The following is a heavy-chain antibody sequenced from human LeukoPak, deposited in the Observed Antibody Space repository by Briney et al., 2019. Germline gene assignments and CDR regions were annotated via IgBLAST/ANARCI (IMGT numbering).Heavy chain of an antibody. CDR2: IYYSGST. CDR1: GVSISSYY. Sequence: SETLSFTCTVSGVSISSYYWSWIRQAPGKGLEWIGYIYYSGSTNYNPSLKSRVTISVDTSKNQFSLKLSSVTAADTAVYFCAREPMHDDVGYWGQGTLVTVSS. D-gene: IGHD2-2*01. CDR3: AREPMHDDVGY. J-gene: IGHJ4*02. V-gene: IGHV4-59*01.